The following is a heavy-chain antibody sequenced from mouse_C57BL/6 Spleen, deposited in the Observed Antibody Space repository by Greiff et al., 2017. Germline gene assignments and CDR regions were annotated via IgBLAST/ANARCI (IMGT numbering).Heavy chain of an antibody. CDR1: GYTFTSYW. Sequence: VQLQQPGAELVRPGSSVKLSCKASGYTFTSYWMEWVQQRPGQGLEWIGNIYPSDSATHYNQKFKDKATLTVDNSTSTAYMQLSSLTSEDSAVYYCARGGNRSMDYWGQGTSVTVSS. D-gene: IGHD2-1*01. CDR3: ARGGNRSMDY. CDR2: IYPSDSAT. V-gene: IGHV1-61*01. J-gene: IGHJ4*01.